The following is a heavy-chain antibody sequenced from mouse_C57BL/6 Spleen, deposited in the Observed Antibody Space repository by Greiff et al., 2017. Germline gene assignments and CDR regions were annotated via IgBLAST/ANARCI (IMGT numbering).Heavy chain of an antibody. D-gene: IGHD1-1*01. J-gene: IGHJ1*03. CDR3: ARQGDYYGSSYGWYFDV. CDR1: GFTFSSYG. V-gene: IGHV5-6*01. CDR2: ISSGGSYT. Sequence: EVKLVESGGDLVKPGGSLKLSCAASGFTFSSYGMSWVRQTPDKRLEWVATISSGGSYTYYPDSVKGRFTISRDNAKNTLYLQMSSLKSEDTAMYYCARQGDYYGSSYGWYFDVWGTGTTVTVSS.